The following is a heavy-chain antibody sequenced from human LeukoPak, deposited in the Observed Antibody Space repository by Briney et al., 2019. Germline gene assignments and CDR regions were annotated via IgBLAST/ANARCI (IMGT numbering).Heavy chain of an antibody. D-gene: IGHD2-2*01. Sequence: ASVKVSCNTSGYTFSSYDVIWVRLAPGQGLERMGWVNPNSGNTGYAQKFQGRVTMTGDTSISTAYMELSSLISDDTAVYYCARAIRNQLLSDYWGQGTLVTVSS. CDR3: ARAIRNQLLSDY. J-gene: IGHJ4*02. V-gene: IGHV1-8*01. CDR2: VNPNSGNT. CDR1: GYTFSSYD.